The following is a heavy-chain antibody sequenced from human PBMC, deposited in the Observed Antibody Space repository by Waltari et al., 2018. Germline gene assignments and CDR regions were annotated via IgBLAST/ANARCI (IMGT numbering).Heavy chain of an antibody. V-gene: IGHV1-24*01. CDR1: GYTLTELS. J-gene: IGHJ3*02. D-gene: IGHD6-6*01. CDR2: FDPEDGET. CDR3: VTDSSSSHGDAFDI. Sequence: QVQLIQSGAEVKKPGASVKVSCKVSGYTLTELSMHWVRQAPGKGLEWMGGFDPEDGETIYAQKFQGRVTMTEDTSTSTAYMELRSLRSDDTAVYYCVTDSSSSHGDAFDIWGQGTMVTVSS.